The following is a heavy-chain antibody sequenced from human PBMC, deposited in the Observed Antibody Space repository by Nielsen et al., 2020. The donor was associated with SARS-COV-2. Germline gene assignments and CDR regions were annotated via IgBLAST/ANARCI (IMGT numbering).Heavy chain of an antibody. CDR2: IKSKTDDETT. Sequence: GESLKISCAASGFTFRNAWMSWARQAPGKGLEWVGRIKSKTDDETTDYAAPVKGRFTISRDDSENTLYLQMNSLKTEDTAVYYCTTAPYIWGTYRLNYWGQGTLVTVSS. J-gene: IGHJ4*02. CDR3: TTAPYIWGTYRLNY. CDR1: GFTFRNAW. D-gene: IGHD3-16*02. V-gene: IGHV3-15*01.